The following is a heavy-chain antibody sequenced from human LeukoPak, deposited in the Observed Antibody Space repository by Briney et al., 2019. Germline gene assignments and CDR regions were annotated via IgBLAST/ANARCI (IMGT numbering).Heavy chain of an antibody. CDR2: IIPIFGTA. Sequence: EASVKVSCKASGGTFSSYAISWVRQAPGQGLEWMGGIIPIFGTANYAQKFQGRVTITADESTSTAYMELSSLRSEDTAVYYCARAGADYYGSGSPFDYWGQGTLVTVSS. CDR3: ARAGADYYGSGSPFDY. J-gene: IGHJ4*02. V-gene: IGHV1-69*13. CDR1: GGTFSSYA. D-gene: IGHD3-10*01.